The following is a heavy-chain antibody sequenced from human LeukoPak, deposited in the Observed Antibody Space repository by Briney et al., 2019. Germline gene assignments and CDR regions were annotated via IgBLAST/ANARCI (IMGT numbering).Heavy chain of an antibody. CDR1: GFAFSSLE. J-gene: IGHJ3*02. CDR3: AREGYCHDDTCLSYDAFDI. D-gene: IGHD2-15*01. CDR2: ISSRATNI. V-gene: IGHV3-48*03. Sequence: GGSLRLSCAASGFAFSSLEMDWVRQAPGKGLEWVSYISSRATNIYYADCVKVRFTISRDNAKNSLYLQMNSLRAEDTAVYYCAREGYCHDDTCLSYDAFDIWGQGTMVTVSS.